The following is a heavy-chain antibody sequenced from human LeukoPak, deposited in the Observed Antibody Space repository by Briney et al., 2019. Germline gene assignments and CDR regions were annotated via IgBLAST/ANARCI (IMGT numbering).Heavy chain of an antibody. Sequence: SETLSLTCGVSGGAITNYYWNWIRQAPGKGLEWLGYIYYAGSTTYNPSVKSRITISSDTSKKQISLKLRSVTAADTAVYYCARDLGVIAVAGSPHWFDPWGQGTLVTVSS. CDR2: IYYAGST. V-gene: IGHV4-59*01. D-gene: IGHD6-19*01. CDR1: GGAITNYY. CDR3: ARDLGVIAVAGSPHWFDP. J-gene: IGHJ5*02.